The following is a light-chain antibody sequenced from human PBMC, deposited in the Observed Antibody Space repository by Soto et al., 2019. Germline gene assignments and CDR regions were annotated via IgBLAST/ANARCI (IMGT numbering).Light chain of an antibody. CDR3: ASWDDNLNGYV. CDR2: GND. J-gene: IGLJ1*01. V-gene: IGLV1-44*01. Sequence: QSVLTQPPSASGTPGQTITMSCSGGSSNIGRRAVNWYQQFPGAAPKLLIYGNDQRPSGVPGRFSGSKSGTSASLAISGLQSEDEADYYCASWDDNLNGYVFGAGTKLTVL. CDR1: SSNIGRRA.